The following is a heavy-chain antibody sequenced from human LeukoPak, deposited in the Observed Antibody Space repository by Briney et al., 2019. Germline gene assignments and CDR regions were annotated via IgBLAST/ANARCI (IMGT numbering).Heavy chain of an antibody. D-gene: IGHD1-14*01. CDR1: GYSFSSYW. J-gene: IGHJ6*02. CDR2: IDPSDSYT. CDR3: ARHFLGGLPDMDV. V-gene: IGHV5-10-1*01. Sequence: GESLKISCQGSGYSFSSYWISWVRQIPGKGLEWMGRIDPSDSYTKYSPSFQGHVTISGDESISTAYLQWSSLKASDTAMYYCARHFLGGLPDMDVWGQGTTLTVSS.